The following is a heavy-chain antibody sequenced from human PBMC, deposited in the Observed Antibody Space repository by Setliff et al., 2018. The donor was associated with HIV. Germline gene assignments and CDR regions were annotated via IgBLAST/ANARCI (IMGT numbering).Heavy chain of an antibody. V-gene: IGHV1-18*01. CDR1: GYPFSTYD. J-gene: IGHJ4*02. CDR2: ISAYNGNT. CDR3: ARNAAGATSYYDSSGYSDLDY. D-gene: IGHD3-22*01. Sequence: ASVKVSCKASGYPFSTYDITWVRQAPGQGLEWMGWISAYNGNTNYAQKLQGRVTMTTDTSTSTAYMELRSLISDDTAVYYCARNAAGATSYYDSSGYSDLDYWGQGTLVTISS.